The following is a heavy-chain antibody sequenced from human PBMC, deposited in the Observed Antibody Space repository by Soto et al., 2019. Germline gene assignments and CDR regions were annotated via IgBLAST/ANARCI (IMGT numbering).Heavy chain of an antibody. CDR1: GYTFTSFY. CDR2: DNPNGGST. D-gene: IGHD6-6*01. CDR3: VRGLASGAY. J-gene: IGHJ4*02. V-gene: IGHV1-46*03. Sequence: QVQLVQSGAEVKEPGASVKISCKASGYTFTSFYIHWVRQAPGQGLEWMGIDNPNGGSTNYAQNFKGRITSSRDTSTSTVYMDLSSLRSEDTAVYYCVRGLASGAYWGQGTLVTVSS.